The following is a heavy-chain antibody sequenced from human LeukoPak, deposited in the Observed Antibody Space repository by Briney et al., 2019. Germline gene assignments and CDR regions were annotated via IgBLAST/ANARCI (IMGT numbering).Heavy chain of an antibody. CDR2: INPNSGGT. CDR1: GYTFTGHY. Sequence: ASVKVSCKASGYTFTGHYMHWVRQAPGQGLEWMGWINPNSGGTKFGQKFQGRVTMTRDTSISTAYMELSGLTSDDTAVYYRARDAFTGFSSSWYGDYWGQGTLVTVSS. V-gene: IGHV1-2*02. D-gene: IGHD6-13*01. J-gene: IGHJ4*02. CDR3: ARDAFTGFSSSWYGDY.